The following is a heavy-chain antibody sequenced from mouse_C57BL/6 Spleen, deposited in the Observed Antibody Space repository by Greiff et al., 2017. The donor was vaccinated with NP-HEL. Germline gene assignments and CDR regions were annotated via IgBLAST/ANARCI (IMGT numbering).Heavy chain of an antibody. Sequence: DVMLVESGGGLVKPGGSLKLSCAASGFTFSDYGMHWVRQAPEKGLEWVAYISSGSSTIYYADTVKGRFTISRDNAKNTLFLQMTSLRSEDTAMYYCARPGNYYGSSYSFAYWGQGTLVTVSA. J-gene: IGHJ3*01. CDR1: GFTFSDYG. V-gene: IGHV5-17*01. CDR3: ARPGNYYGSSYSFAY. D-gene: IGHD1-1*01. CDR2: ISSGSSTI.